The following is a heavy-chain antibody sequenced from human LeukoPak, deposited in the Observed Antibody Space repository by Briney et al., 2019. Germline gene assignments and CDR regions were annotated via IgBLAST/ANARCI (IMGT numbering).Heavy chain of an antibody. CDR3: ARHGHCTNGVCYSNYYYMDG. Sequence: GESLKISCKGSGYSFTSYWIGWVRQMPGKGLEWMGIIYPDDSDTRYSPSFEGQVIISVDKSISTAYLQWSSLKASDTATYYCARHGHCTNGVCYSNYYYMDGWGKGTTVTVSS. J-gene: IGHJ6*03. D-gene: IGHD2-8*01. CDR1: GYSFTSYW. V-gene: IGHV5-51*01. CDR2: IYPDDSDT.